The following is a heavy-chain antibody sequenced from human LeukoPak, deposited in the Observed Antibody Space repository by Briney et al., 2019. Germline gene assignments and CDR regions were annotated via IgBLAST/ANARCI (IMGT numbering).Heavy chain of an antibody. V-gene: IGHV1-18*01. D-gene: IGHD3-3*01. J-gene: IGHJ5*02. CDR1: GYTFTSYG. CDR3: ARAGSRFLEWLLFSWFDP. Sequence: GASVKVSCKASGYTFTSYGISWVRQAPGQGLEWMGWSSAYNGNTNYAQKLQGRVTMTTDTSTSTAYMELRSLRSDDTAVYYCARAGSRFLEWLLFSWFDPWGQGTLVTVSS. CDR2: SSAYNGNT.